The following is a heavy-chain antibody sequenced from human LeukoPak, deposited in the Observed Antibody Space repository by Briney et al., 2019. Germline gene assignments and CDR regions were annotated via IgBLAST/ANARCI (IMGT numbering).Heavy chain of an antibody. CDR1: GGSISPYY. D-gene: IGHD6-19*01. CDR3: ARDTSGWSDAYAWHFDL. Sequence: SETLSLTCTVSGGSISPYYWSWIRQPPGKGLEWIGYIYYSGSTSYNPSLKSRVTISVDASKNQFSLKLSSVTAADTAVYYCARDTSGWSDAYAWHFDLWGRGTLVTVSS. J-gene: IGHJ2*01. V-gene: IGHV4-59*01. CDR2: IYYSGST.